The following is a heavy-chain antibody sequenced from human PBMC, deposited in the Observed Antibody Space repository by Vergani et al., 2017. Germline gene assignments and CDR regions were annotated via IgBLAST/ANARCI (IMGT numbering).Heavy chain of an antibody. CDR3: ANSQFTSSWPFDV. V-gene: IGHV1-69*13. CDR2: IVHIFEKI. J-gene: IGHJ4*02. D-gene: IGHD2-2*01. Sequence: QGQLAQPGAEVKKPGSSVKVSCKASGVNYRSLAISWVRLAPGQGLEWMGRIVHIFEKINYAPKFQGRVTITADESTNIAYMELTSLTSDDTAIYYCANSQFTSSWPFDVWGQGTLVTVSS. CDR1: GVNYRSLA.